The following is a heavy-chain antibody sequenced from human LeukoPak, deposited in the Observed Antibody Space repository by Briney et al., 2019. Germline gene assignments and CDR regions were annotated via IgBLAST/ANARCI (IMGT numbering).Heavy chain of an antibody. CDR2: IKQDGSEK. CDR3: ARDRGINMVRGVIDY. V-gene: IGHV3-7*01. J-gene: IGHJ4*02. CDR1: GFTFSSYW. Sequence: GGTLRLSCAASGFTFSSYWMTWVRQAPGKGLEWVANIKQDGSEKYYVDSVKGRFTISRDNSKNSLYLQMNSLRVEDTAVYYCARDRGINMVRGVIDYWGQGTLVTVSS. D-gene: IGHD3-10*01.